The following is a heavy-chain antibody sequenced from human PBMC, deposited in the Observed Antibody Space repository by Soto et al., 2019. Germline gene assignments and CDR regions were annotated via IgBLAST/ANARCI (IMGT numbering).Heavy chain of an antibody. J-gene: IGHJ5*02. CDR1: GGTFSSFA. D-gene: IGHD1-26*01. CDR3: DEIVGDTNGWFDP. Sequence: QVQLVQSGAEVKKPGSSVKVSCKTSGGTFSSFAINWVRQAPGQGLEWMGGTIPLVGTTDYAQKFQGRVTITADESTGTVYMELSSLRSEDTAIYYCDEIVGDTNGWFDPWGQGTLVTVSS. CDR2: TIPLVGTT. V-gene: IGHV1-69*01.